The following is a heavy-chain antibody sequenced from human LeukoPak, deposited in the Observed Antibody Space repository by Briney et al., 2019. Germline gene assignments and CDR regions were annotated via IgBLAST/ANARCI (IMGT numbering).Heavy chain of an antibody. CDR3: ARGHYDTSGYYFYYFDY. J-gene: IGHJ4*02. D-gene: IGHD3-22*01. Sequence: PGGSLRLSCAASGFTFSSYEMNWVRQAPGKGLEWVSVIYSGGNTYYADSVKGRFTISRDNSKNTLYLQMNSLRAEDTAVYYCARGHYDTSGYYFYYFDYWGQGTLVTVSS. V-gene: IGHV3-53*01. CDR1: GFTFSSYE. CDR2: IYSGGNT.